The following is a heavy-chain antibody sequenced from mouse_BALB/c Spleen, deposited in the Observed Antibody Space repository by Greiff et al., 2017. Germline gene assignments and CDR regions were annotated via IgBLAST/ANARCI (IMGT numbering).Heavy chain of an antibody. CDR2: IDTSDSYT. V-gene: IGHV1-69*01. CDR1: GYTFTDYW. CDR3: ARGTTVVNYFDD. D-gene: IGHD1-1*01. J-gene: IGHJ2*01. Sequence: QVQLQQPGAELVMPGASVKMSCKASGYTFTDYWMHWVKQRPGQGLEWIGAIDTSDSYTSYNQKFKGKATLTVDESSSTAYMQLSSLTSEDSAVYYCARGTTVVNYFDDWGQGTTRTVAS.